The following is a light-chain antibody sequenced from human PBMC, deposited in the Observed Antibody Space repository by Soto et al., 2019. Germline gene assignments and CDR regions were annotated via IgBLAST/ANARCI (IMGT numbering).Light chain of an antibody. CDR1: QAISNY. J-gene: IGKJ2*01. V-gene: IGKV1-33*01. Sequence: DIQMTQSPSSLSASVGDRVTITCQASQAISNYLNWYQQKPGKAPKLLIYDASNLETGVPSRFSGSGSGTDFTFTISSLQPEDIAIYYCQQYDNLPYTFGQGTKLEIK. CDR2: DAS. CDR3: QQYDNLPYT.